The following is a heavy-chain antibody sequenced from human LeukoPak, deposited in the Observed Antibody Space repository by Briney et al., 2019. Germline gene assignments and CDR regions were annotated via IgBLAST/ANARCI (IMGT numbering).Heavy chain of an antibody. CDR2: IYYSGST. CDR1: GGSISSSSYY. V-gene: IGHV4-39*07. CDR3: ARGGELQGAFDY. Sequence: SETLSLTCTVSGGSISSSSYYWGWIRQPPGKGLEWNGSIYYSGSTYYNPSLKSRVTISVDTSKNQFSLKLSSVTAADTAVYYCARGGELQGAFDYWGQGTLVTVSS. D-gene: IGHD1-26*01. J-gene: IGHJ4*02.